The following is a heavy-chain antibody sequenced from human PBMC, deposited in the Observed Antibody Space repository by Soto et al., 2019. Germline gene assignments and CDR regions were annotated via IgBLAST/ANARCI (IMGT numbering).Heavy chain of an antibody. Sequence: ASVKVSCKASGYTFTSYYMHWVRQAPGQGLEWMGIINPSGGSTSYAQKFQGRVTMTRNTSISTVYMELSSLRSEDTAVYYCARVRRITMVRGVIRAFDIWGQGTMVTVSS. CDR1: GYTFTSYY. D-gene: IGHD3-10*01. J-gene: IGHJ3*02. V-gene: IGHV1-46*01. CDR3: ARVRRITMVRGVIRAFDI. CDR2: INPSGGST.